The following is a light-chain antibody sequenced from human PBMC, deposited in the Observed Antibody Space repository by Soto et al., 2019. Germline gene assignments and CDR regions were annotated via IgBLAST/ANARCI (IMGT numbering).Light chain of an antibody. V-gene: IGKV1-9*01. Sequence: DIKMTQSPSSLSASVGDRVPIACRASQGISSYLAWYQQAPGNAPQLLIYAASTLQSGVPSRFSGSGSGTEFTLTISSLQPEDFATYYCQQLNSYPLFGPGTKVDI. CDR1: QGISSY. J-gene: IGKJ3*01. CDR3: QQLNSYPL. CDR2: AAS.